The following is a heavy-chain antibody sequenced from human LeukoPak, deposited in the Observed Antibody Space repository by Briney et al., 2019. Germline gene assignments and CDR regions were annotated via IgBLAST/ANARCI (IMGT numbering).Heavy chain of an antibody. CDR2: IYSGGST. CDR3: ARGYSSGWYGGY. Sequence: GESLRLPCAASGFTVSYNYMSWVRQAPGKGLEWVSVIYSGGSTYYADSVQGRFTISRDNSKNTLYLQMNSLRAEDTAVYYCARGYSSGWYGGYWGQGTLVTVSS. CDR1: GFTVSYNY. D-gene: IGHD6-19*01. V-gene: IGHV3-53*01. J-gene: IGHJ4*02.